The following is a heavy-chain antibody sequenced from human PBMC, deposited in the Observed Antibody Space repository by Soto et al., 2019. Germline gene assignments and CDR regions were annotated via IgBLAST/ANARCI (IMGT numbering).Heavy chain of an antibody. CDR2: IYHSGST. Sequence: PSETLSLTCAVSGGSISSGGYSWSWIRQPPGKGLEWIGYIYHSGSTYYNPSLKSRVTISVDTSKNQVSLKLSSVTAADTAVYYCAREKKGGGYSPFDYWGQGTLVTVSS. D-gene: IGHD5-12*01. CDR3: AREKKGGGYSPFDY. V-gene: IGHV4-30-2*01. CDR1: GGSISSGGYS. J-gene: IGHJ4*02.